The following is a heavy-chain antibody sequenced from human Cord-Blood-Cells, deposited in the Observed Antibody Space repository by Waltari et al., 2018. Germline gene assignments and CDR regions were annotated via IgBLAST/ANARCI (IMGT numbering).Heavy chain of an antibody. CDR1: GYTLTELP. D-gene: IGHD3-10*01. V-gene: IGHV1-24*01. CDR2: FDPEDGET. Sequence: QVQLVQSGAEVKKPGASVKVSCKVSGYTLTELPLHWVRQAPGKGLEWMGGFDPEDGETIYAQKFQGRVTMTEDTSTDTAYMELSSLRSEDTAVYYCATEFKGYGSGSYYFDYWGQGTLVTVSS. J-gene: IGHJ4*02. CDR3: ATEFKGYGSGSYYFDY.